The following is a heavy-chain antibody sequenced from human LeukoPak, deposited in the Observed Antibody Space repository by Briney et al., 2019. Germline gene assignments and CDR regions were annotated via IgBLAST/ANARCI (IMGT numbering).Heavy chain of an antibody. CDR2: IYSADSGT. J-gene: IGHJ1*01. CDR1: GYSFSNYW. D-gene: IGHD2-21*02. CDR3: ARRCNGNCYLFHH. V-gene: IGHV5-51*01. Sequence: GESLKISCQGSGYSFSNYWIGWVRQMPAKGPEWMGVIYSADSGTRYSPSFQSQVTISADKSLSTAYPQWSSLKASDSPMHYCARRCNGNCYLFHHWPQGSLVSV.